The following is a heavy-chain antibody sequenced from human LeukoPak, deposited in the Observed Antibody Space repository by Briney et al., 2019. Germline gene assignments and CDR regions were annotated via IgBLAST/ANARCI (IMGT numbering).Heavy chain of an antibody. J-gene: IGHJ4*02. CDR3: ARDREAAGQKLTDY. CDR1: GYTFTSYG. Sequence: GASVKVSCKASGYTFTSYGITWVRQAPGQGLEWMGWISVYNGNTNYAQKLQGRVTKTTDTSTSTAYMELRSLRSDDTAIYYCARDREAAGQKLTDYWGQGTLVTVSS. CDR2: ISVYNGNT. D-gene: IGHD6-13*01. V-gene: IGHV1-18*01.